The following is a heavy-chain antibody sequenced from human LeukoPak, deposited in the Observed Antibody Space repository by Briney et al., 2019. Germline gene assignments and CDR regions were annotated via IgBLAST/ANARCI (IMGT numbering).Heavy chain of an antibody. J-gene: IGHJ6*02. CDR2: ISYDGSHK. D-gene: IGHD3-22*01. CDR1: GFTFSSYG. V-gene: IGHV3-30*03. CDR3: ARDKAYDSNNYYWESNGMDV. Sequence: GGSLRLSCAASGFTFSSYGMHWVRQAPGRGLEWVAVISYDGSHKFYADSVKGRFTISRDNSKNTLYLQMNSLRTEDTAVYYCARDKAYDSNNYYWESNGMDVWGQGTTVTVSS.